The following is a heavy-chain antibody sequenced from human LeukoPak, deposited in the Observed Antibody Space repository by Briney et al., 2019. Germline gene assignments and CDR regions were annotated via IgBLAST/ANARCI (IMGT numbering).Heavy chain of an antibody. Sequence: GGSLRLSCAASGFTFSDYYMSWIRQAPGKGLEGVSYISSSGSTIYYADSVKGRFTISRDNAKNSLYLPRKRLIAEDPTVYCIARVSGRVPRKAHFDYWGQGTLVTVSS. CDR3: ARVSGRVPRKAHFDY. CDR2: ISSSGSTI. J-gene: IGHJ4*02. CDR1: GFTFSDYY. V-gene: IGHV3-11*01.